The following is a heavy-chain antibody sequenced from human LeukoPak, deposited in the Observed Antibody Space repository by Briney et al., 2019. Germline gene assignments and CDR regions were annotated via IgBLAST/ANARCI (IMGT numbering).Heavy chain of an antibody. D-gene: IGHD6-6*01. CDR3: ARAARRFHPWDYFDY. Sequence: SETLSLTCTVSGGSISNYYWSWLRQPAGKGLEWIGRIHGSGRTNHNPSLKSRVTVSVDTSKNHFSLKLSSVTAADTAVYYCARAARRFHPWDYFDYWGQGTLVTVSS. CDR2: IHGSGRT. CDR1: GGSISNYY. J-gene: IGHJ4*02. V-gene: IGHV4-4*07.